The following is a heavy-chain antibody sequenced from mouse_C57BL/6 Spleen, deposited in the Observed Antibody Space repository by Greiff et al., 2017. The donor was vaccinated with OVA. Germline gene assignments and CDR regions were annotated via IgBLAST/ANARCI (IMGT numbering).Heavy chain of an antibody. D-gene: IGHD1-2*01. V-gene: IGHV1-42*01. Sequence: VQLKESGPELVKPGASVKISCKASGYSFTGYYMNWVKQSPEKSLEWIGEINPSTGGTTYNQKFKAKATLTVDKSSSTASMQLKSLTSEDSAVYYCARVESVIPYAYWGQGTLVTVSA. CDR2: INPSTGGT. CDR1: GYSFTGYY. J-gene: IGHJ3*01. CDR3: ARVESVIPYAY.